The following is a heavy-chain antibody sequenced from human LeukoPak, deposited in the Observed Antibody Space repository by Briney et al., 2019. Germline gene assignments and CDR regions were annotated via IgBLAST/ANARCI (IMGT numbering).Heavy chain of an antibody. CDR1: GFTFSKYW. V-gene: IGHV3-74*01. CDR2: INKEGSGT. CDR3: ARGRYYAMDV. Sequence: PGWSLPVSCAACGFTFSKYWMHWLRQAPGEGRVWVSRINKEGSGTGYADSVKALFTISKDTATNTLFLQMNSLRAEDTAVYYGARGRYYAMDVWGQGTTVTVSS. J-gene: IGHJ6*02.